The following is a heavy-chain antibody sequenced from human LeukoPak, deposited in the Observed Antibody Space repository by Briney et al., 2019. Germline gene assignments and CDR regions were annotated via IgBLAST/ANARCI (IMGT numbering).Heavy chain of an antibody. D-gene: IGHD6-19*01. CDR1: GGSISSYY. CDR3: ARGLAGYSGGDDAFDI. V-gene: IGHV4-59*01. CDR2: IYYSGST. J-gene: IGHJ3*02. Sequence: SETLSLTCTVSGGSISSYYWSWFRQVPGKGLEGIGYIYYSGSTNYNPSLKSRVTISVDTSKNQFSLKVNSVTAADTAVYYCARGLAGYSGGDDAFDIWGQGTMVTVSS.